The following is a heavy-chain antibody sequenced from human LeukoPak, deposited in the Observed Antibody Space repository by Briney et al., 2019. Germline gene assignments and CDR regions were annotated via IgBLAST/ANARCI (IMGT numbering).Heavy chain of an antibody. Sequence: PGGSLRLSCAASGFMFSDYYMVWIRQAPGKGLEWIAYISSGGDTFFYADSVKGRFTISRDNSGDSLHLQMNSLRAEDTAVYYCARGDGVYDYVWGRSYWGQGTLVTVPS. CDR3: ARGDGVYDYVWGRSY. J-gene: IGHJ4*02. D-gene: IGHD3-16*01. CDR1: GFMFSDYY. CDR2: ISSGGDTF. V-gene: IGHV3-11*01.